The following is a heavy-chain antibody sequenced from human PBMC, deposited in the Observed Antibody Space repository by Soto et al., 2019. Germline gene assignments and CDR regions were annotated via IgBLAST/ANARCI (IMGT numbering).Heavy chain of an antibody. J-gene: IGHJ5*02. CDR1: GYTFTGYY. CDR2: INPNSGGT. V-gene: IGHV1-2*02. CDR3: ARGGSSWSGYYTTWFDP. Sequence: WASVKVSCKASGYTFTGYYMHWVRQAPGQGLEWMGWINPNSGGTNYAQKFQGRVTMTRDTSISTAYMELSRLRSDDTAVYYCARGGSSWSGYYTTWFDPWGQGTLVTVSS. D-gene: IGHD3-3*01.